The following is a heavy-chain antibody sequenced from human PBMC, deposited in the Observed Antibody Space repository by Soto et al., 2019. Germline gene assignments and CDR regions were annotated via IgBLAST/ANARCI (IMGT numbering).Heavy chain of an antibody. V-gene: IGHV4-4*02. J-gene: IGHJ6*02. CDR2: SYPTGST. CDR3: ARVSGSSYYGMDV. CDR1: GGSIRSSDL. Sequence: PSETLSLTSAVSGGSIRSSDLWGWVRQPPGKGLEWIGESYPTGSTNYTPSLKSRVTISVDKSTNQFSPKLSSVTAADTAVYYCARVSGSSYYGMDVWGQATTVTVSS.